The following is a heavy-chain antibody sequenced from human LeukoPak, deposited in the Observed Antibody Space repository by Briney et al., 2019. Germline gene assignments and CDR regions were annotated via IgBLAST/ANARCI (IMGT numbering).Heavy chain of an antibody. CDR2: LGSSGSTI. D-gene: IGHD3-16*02. Sequence: GGSVRLSCAASGFTFCEYYMSWIRQAPGKGLEGVSYLGSSGSTIYYAGSVKRRFAISRDNAKNSLYLQMTRQRAEYTAVYVCARSDYVWGSYRDAFDIWGQGTMVTVSS. CDR1: GFTFCEYY. CDR3: ARSDYVWGSYRDAFDI. V-gene: IGHV3-11*04. J-gene: IGHJ3*02.